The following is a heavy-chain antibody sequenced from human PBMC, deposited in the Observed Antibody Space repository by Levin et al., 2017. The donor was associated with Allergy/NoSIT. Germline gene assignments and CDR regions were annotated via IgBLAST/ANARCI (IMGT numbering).Heavy chain of an antibody. J-gene: IGHJ4*02. CDR1: GYTFTGYY. CDR3: ARSRGVAGTESLGY. Sequence: GGSLRLSCKASGYTFTGYYIHWVRQAPGQGLEWMGWINPNSGVTKYVQKFQGRVTMTRDTSISTAYMELTRLTPADMAVYFCARSRGVAGTESLGYWGQGTLVTVSS. V-gene: IGHV1-2*02. D-gene: IGHD6-19*01. CDR2: INPNSGVT.